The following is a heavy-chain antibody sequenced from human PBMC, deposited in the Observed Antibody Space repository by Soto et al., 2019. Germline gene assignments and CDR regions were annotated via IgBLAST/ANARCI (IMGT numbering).Heavy chain of an antibody. CDR2: ITSSGSYV. CDR1: GFTFSRNT. D-gene: IGHD3-3*02. V-gene: IGHV3-21*01. J-gene: IGHJ6*02. Sequence: GGSLRLSCVTSGFTFSRNTMNWVRQAPGKGLEWVASITSSGSYVYYADSVKGRFSASRDNTKNSLSLQMDSLRPDDTAIYFCVKDEGIEAMDVWGQGTTVTVSS. CDR3: VKDEGIEAMDV.